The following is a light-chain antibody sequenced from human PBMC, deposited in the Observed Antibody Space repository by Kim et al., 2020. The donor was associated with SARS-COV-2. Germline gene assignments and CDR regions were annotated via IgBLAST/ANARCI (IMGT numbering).Light chain of an antibody. CDR3: AAWDDTVNGWV. Sequence: GQRVTISCSGSNSNIGSNAVNWYQQLPGTAPKLLVYTNNQRPSGVPDRFSGSRSGTAASLAISGLESEDEADYYCAAWDDTVNGWVFGGGTQLTVL. CDR2: TNN. V-gene: IGLV1-44*01. J-gene: IGLJ3*02. CDR1: NSNIGSNA.